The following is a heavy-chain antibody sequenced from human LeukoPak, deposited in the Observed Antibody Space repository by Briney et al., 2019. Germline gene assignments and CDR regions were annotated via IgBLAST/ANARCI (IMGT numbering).Heavy chain of an antibody. Sequence: ESGPTLVKPTQTLTLTCTFSGFSLSTSGVGVGWIRQPPGKALEWLALIYWDDDKRYSPSLESRLTLTKDNSRNQVVLKMTNMDPVDTATYYCAGGSGRTFDYWGQGTLVTVSS. CDR3: AGGSGRTFDY. J-gene: IGHJ4*02. CDR1: GFSLSTSGVG. V-gene: IGHV2-5*02. CDR2: IYWDDDK. D-gene: IGHD3-10*01.